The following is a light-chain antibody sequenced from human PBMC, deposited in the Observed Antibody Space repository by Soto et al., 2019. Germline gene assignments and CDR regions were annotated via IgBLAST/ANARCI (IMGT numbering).Light chain of an antibody. CDR3: QQYNNWPRT. CDR2: GAT. CDR1: QSCSIV. Sequence: NVLRPSPATLAVSPGDRATLSCRASQSCSIVLAWYQEEPGHAPGLLVHGATTRATGIPARFSGSGSGTEFTLTISSLQSEDFAVYYCQQYNNWPRTFGQGTKV. V-gene: IGKV3-15*01. J-gene: IGKJ1*01.